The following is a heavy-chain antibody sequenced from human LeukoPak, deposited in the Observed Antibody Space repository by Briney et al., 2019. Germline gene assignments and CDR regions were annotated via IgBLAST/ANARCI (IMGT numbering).Heavy chain of an antibody. CDR3: ARSSYCSGGSCYSHYYYGMDV. CDR2: ISAYNGNT. Sequence: ASVKVSCKASGYTFTSYGISWVRQAPGQGLEWMGWISAYNGNTNYAQKLQGRVTMTTDTSMSTAYMELRSLRSDDTAVYYCARSSYCSGGSCYSHYYYGMDVWGQGTTVTVSS. D-gene: IGHD2-15*01. CDR1: GYTFTSYG. J-gene: IGHJ6*02. V-gene: IGHV1-18*01.